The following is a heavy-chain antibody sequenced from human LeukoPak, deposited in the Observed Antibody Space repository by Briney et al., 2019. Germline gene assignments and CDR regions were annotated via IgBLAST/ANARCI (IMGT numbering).Heavy chain of an antibody. CDR3: ARDLWVDYSSASYYYYGMDV. CDR1: GYTFTSYY. J-gene: IGHJ6*02. Sequence: GASVKVSCKASGYTFTSYYMHWVRQAPGQGLEWMGIINPSGGSTSYAQKFQGRVTMTRDTSISTAYMELSRLRSDDTAVYYCARDLWVDYSSASYYYYGMDVWGQGTTVTVSS. D-gene: IGHD4-11*01. CDR2: INPSGGST. V-gene: IGHV1-46*01.